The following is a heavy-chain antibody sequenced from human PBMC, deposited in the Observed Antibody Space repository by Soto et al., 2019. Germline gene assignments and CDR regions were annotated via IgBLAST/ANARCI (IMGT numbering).Heavy chain of an antibody. CDR2: ISSSSSTI. Sequence: GGSLRLSCAASGSTFSSYSMNWVRQAPGKGLEWVSYISSSSSTIYYADSVKGRFTISRDNAKNSLYLQMNSLRAEDTAVYYCATGAARPDYYYYYYMDVWGKGTTVTVSS. CDR1: GSTFSSYS. CDR3: ATGAARPDYYYYYYMDV. J-gene: IGHJ6*03. D-gene: IGHD6-6*01. V-gene: IGHV3-48*01.